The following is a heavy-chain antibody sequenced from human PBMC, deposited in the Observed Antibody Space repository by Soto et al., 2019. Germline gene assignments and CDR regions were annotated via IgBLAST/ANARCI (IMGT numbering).Heavy chain of an antibody. D-gene: IGHD2-2*01. V-gene: IGHV4-61*01. J-gene: IGHJ3*02. Sequence: SETLSLTCTVSGGSVSGGSYYWTWIRQPPGKGLEWIGYIYYTGSTNYNPSLKSRVTTSVDTSKNQFSLKLRSVTAADTAVYYCARGVVGHDAFDIWGQGTMVTVS. CDR3: ARGVVGHDAFDI. CDR1: GGSVSGGSYY. CDR2: IYYTGST.